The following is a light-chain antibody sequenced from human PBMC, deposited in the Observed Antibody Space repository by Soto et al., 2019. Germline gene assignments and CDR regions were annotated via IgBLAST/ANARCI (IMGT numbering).Light chain of an antibody. Sequence: QSVLAQPRSVSGSPGQSVTISCIGSSSVIGGYIYVSWYQQHPDKAPKLMIYDVSERPSGVPDRFSGSKSGNTASLTISGLQAEDEADYYCCSYAGGYTYVFGSGTKVTVL. CDR2: DVS. V-gene: IGLV2-11*01. CDR1: SSVIGGYIY. J-gene: IGLJ1*01. CDR3: CSYAGGYTYV.